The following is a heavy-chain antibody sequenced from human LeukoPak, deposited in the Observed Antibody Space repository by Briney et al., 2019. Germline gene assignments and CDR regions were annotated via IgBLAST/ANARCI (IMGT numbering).Heavy chain of an antibody. V-gene: IGHV4-39*01. D-gene: IGHD3-22*01. CDR1: GGSISSSSYY. Sequence: PSETLSLTCTVSGGSISSSSYYWGWIRQPPGKGLEWIGSMYYSGSTGRTYYNPSLKSRVTISVDTSKNQFSLKLSSVTAADTAVYYCARLFYYDSRGYPYYFDYWGQGTLVTVSS. J-gene: IGHJ4*02. CDR3: ARLFYYDSRGYPYYFDY. CDR2: MYYSGSTGRT.